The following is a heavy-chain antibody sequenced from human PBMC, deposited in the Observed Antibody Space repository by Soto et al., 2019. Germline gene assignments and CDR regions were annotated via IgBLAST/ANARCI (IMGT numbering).Heavy chain of an antibody. CDR2: INPSGGST. CDR1: GYTFTSYY. D-gene: IGHD3-22*01. V-gene: IGHV1-46*01. J-gene: IGHJ4*02. Sequence: QVQLVQSGAEVKKPGASVKVSCKASGYTFTSYYMHWVRQAPGQGLEWMGIINPSGGSTSYAQKFPGRVTMTRDTSTSTVYMELSSLRSEDTAVYYCARVGGPEGDDYYDSSGYPSGYWGQGTLVTVSS. CDR3: ARVGGPEGDDYYDSSGYPSGY.